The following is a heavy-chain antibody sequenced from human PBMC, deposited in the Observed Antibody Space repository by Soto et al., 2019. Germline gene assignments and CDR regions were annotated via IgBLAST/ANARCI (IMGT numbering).Heavy chain of an antibody. Sequence: GESLKISCAASGFSFRDYFMSWLRRAPGKGLEWVSYIGPYGNSIYYADSVKGRFTISRDDATKSLHLHMNSLRTDDTAVYYCARDDHTYGVYWGQGTPVTVSS. J-gene: IGHJ4*02. V-gene: IGHV3-11*01. D-gene: IGHD2-21*01. CDR3: ARDDHTYGVY. CDR2: IGPYGNSI. CDR1: GFSFRDYF.